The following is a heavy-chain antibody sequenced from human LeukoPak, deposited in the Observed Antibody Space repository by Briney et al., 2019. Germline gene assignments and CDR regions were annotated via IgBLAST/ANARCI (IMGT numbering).Heavy chain of an antibody. D-gene: IGHD3-3*01. Sequence: SGGSLRLSCAASGFTFSSYAMSWVRQAPGKWLEWVSSITGSGGSTYYADSVKGRFTISRDNSKNTLYLQMNSLRAEDTAVYYCAKQGGTIFGVVVVRNFDYWGQGTLVTVSS. V-gene: IGHV3-23*01. CDR3: AKQGGTIFGVVVVRNFDY. CDR1: GFTFSSYA. CDR2: ITGSGGST. J-gene: IGHJ4*02.